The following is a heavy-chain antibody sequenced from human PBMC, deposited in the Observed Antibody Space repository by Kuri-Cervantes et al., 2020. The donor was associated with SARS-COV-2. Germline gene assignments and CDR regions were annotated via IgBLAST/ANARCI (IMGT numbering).Heavy chain of an antibody. V-gene: IGHV6-1*01. CDR1: GDSVSSNSAA. CDR2: TYYRSKWYN. Sequence: SQTLSLTCAISGDSVSSNSAAWNWIRQSPSRGLEWLGRTYYRSKWYNDYAVSVKSRITINPDTSKNQFSLQLNSVTPEDTAVYYCARDYDSSGYLLNWFDPWGRGTLVTVSS. CDR3: ARDYDSSGYLLNWFDP. D-gene: IGHD3-22*01. J-gene: IGHJ5*02.